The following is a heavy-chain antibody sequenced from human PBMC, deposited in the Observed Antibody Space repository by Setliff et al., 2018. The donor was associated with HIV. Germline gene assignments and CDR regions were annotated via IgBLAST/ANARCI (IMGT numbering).Heavy chain of an antibody. J-gene: IGHJ1*01. Sequence: GASVKVSCKPSGYSFTNHYMHWVRQAPGQGLEWMGVINPTGGSTRNTQKFQGRVTITADKSTSTAYMELSSLRSEDTAVYYCLREVAATKEYFQHWGQGTLVTVSS. CDR1: GYSFTNHY. CDR3: LREVAATKEYFQH. V-gene: IGHV1-46*01. D-gene: IGHD2-15*01. CDR2: INPTGGST.